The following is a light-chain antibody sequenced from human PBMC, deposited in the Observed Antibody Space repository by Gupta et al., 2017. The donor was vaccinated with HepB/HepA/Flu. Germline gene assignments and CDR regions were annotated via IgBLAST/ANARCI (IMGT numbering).Light chain of an antibody. CDR3: QQYYSTPRT. V-gene: IGKV4-1*01. CDR1: QSVLYSSNSSNY. J-gene: IGKJ1*01. CDR2: WAS. Sequence: DIVMTQSPSSLAVSLGERATINCKSSQSVLYSSNSSNYLTWYQQKPGQPPKLLIYWASTRESGVPERFSGSGSGTDFTLTISSLQAEDVAVYYCQQYYSTPRTFGQGTKVEIK.